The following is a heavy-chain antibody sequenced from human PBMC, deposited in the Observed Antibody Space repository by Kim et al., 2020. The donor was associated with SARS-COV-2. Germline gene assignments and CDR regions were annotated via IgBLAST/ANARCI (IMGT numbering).Heavy chain of an antibody. V-gene: IGHV4-39*01. CDR3: ATQRQDDTIFGVARFDP. J-gene: IGHJ5*02. D-gene: IGHD3-3*01. Sequence: LKTRVPISVDTSKNQFSLKLSSVTAADTAVYYCATQRQDDTIFGVARFDPWGQGTLVTVSS.